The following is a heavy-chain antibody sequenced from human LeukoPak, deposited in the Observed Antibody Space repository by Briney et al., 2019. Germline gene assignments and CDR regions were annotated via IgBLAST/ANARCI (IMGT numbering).Heavy chain of an antibody. J-gene: IGHJ5*02. V-gene: IGHV3-48*02. CDR2: ISSSSSTI. D-gene: IGHD5-18*01. CDR1: GFTFSSYS. Sequence: GGSLRLSCAASGFTFSSYSMNWVRQAPGKGLEWVSYISSSSSTIYYADSVKGRFTISRDNAKNSLYLQMNSLRDEDTAVYYCARWADTAMVRLNWFDPWGQGTLVTVSS. CDR3: ARWADTAMVRLNWFDP.